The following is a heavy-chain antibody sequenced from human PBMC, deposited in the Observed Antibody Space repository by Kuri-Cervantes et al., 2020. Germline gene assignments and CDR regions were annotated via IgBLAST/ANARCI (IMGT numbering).Heavy chain of an antibody. D-gene: IGHD1-26*01. V-gene: IGHV3-23*01. Sequence: GGSRRLSCAASRFTFSTYAMNWVRQAPGKWLEWVSTSGISGGTYYADSVKGRFTISRDTSKNTLYLQMTSLRAEDTAVYYCARQRVAATRFFDYWGQGTLVTVSS. J-gene: IGHJ4*02. CDR1: RFTFSTYA. CDR3: ARQRVAATRFFDY. CDR2: SGISGGT.